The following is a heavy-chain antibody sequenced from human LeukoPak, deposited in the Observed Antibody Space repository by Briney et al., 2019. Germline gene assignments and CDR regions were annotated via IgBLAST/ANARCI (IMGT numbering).Heavy chain of an antibody. D-gene: IGHD6-13*01. CDR3: ARGCSAGTPHNWFDP. J-gene: IGHJ5*02. V-gene: IGHV4-59*01. CDR1: VGSISGYY. Sequence: SETLSLTCTVSVGSISGYYWSWIRQPPGKGLEWIGYIYYSGSTNYNPSLKSRVTISVDTSKNQFSLKLSSVTAADTAVYYCARGCSAGTPHNWFDPWGQGTLVTVSS. CDR2: IYYSGST.